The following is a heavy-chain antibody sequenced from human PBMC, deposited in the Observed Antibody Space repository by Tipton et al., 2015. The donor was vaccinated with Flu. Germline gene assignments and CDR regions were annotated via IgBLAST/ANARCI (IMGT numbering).Heavy chain of an antibody. CDR1: GFTLSPYW. J-gene: IGHJ5*02. Sequence: SLSLSCVASGFTLSPYWVAWVRQAPGTGLEWVANINQDGSQSYYLDSVEGRFFISRDNAKNSAFLQMNSLRSDDTAIYFCARAWAAAGSAWGQGTLVTVSS. V-gene: IGHV3-7*01. CDR2: INQDGSQS. D-gene: IGHD6-13*01. CDR3: ARAWAAAGSA.